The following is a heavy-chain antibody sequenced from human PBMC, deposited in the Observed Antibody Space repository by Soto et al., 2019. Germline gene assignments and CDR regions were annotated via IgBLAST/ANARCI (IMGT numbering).Heavy chain of an antibody. CDR2: ISTGGAYM. V-gene: IGHV3-21*06. CDR1: GFTFRNYN. J-gene: IGHJ4*02. Sequence: EVQLVESGGGLVKAGGSLRLFCTASGFTFRNYNMNWVRQAPGKGLEWVSSISTGGAYMFYADSVKGRFTISRDNAQNSLFLQIDSPRAEDTAVYYGARDIASPGGDYFDSWGQGTLVTVSS. D-gene: IGHD2-21*01. CDR3: ARDIASPGGDYFDS.